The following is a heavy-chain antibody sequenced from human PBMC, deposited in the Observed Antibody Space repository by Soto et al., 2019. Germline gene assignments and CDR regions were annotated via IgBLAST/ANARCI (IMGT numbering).Heavy chain of an antibody. CDR3: ARSLEGTTVTNWFDP. J-gene: IGHJ5*02. Sequence: QVQLVQSGAEVKKPGSSVKVSCKASADTFNSYSLSWLRLAPGQRLEWMGGITPVFGTADYAQSFEDRLTITADDSTSTVYMELSSLRSDDTAVYYCARSLEGTTVTNWFDPWGQGALVTVSS. CDR2: ITPVFGTA. D-gene: IGHD4-17*01. CDR1: ADTFNSYS. V-gene: IGHV1-69*01.